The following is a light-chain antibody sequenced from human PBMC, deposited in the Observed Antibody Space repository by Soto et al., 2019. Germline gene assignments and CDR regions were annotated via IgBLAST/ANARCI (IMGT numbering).Light chain of an antibody. CDR2: GAS. Sequence: DIQMSQSPSSLSASIGDRITITCRASQSISTYLYWYQQKPGKAPRLLIYGASTLQNGVPSRFSGSGSATDYTLTISSLQPEDFATYYCQQSFITPPLTFGGGTTVEMK. CDR3: QQSFITPPLT. J-gene: IGKJ4*01. V-gene: IGKV1-39*01. CDR1: QSISTY.